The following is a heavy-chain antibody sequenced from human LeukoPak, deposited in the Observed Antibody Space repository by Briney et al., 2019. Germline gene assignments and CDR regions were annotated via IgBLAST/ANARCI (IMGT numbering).Heavy chain of an antibody. J-gene: IGHJ5*02. CDR3: AKDNNRFSGSRGS. CDR1: GFTFSSYA. V-gene: IGHV3-30-3*01. D-gene: IGHD1-26*01. CDR2: ISYDGSNK. Sequence: PGRSLRLSCAASGFTFSSYAMHWVRQAPGKGLEWVAVISYDGSNKYYADSVKGRFTISRDNSKNTLYLQMNSLRAEDTAIYYCAKDNNRFSGSRGSWGQGTLVTVSS.